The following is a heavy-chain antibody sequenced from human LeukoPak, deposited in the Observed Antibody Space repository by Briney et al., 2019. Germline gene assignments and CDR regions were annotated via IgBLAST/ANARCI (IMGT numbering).Heavy chain of an antibody. CDR2: ISDGGDTT. CDR1: GFTFSNNG. Sequence: GGSLRLACAASGFTFSNNGMTWVRQAPGKGMDWVTGISDGGDTTYDAGSVKGRFTVSRDNSKNILYPQMNSLRAEDTAIYYCAKTQGFFDHWGQGSLVAVSS. CDR3: AKTQGFFDH. J-gene: IGHJ4*02. V-gene: IGHV3-23*01.